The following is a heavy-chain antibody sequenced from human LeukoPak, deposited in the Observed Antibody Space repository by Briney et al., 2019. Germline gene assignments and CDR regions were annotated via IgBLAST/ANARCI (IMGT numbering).Heavy chain of an antibody. CDR3: ARDLSASWYSLGS. J-gene: IGHJ4*02. D-gene: IGHD6-13*01. V-gene: IGHV3-20*04. CDR2: INGKGDET. Sequence: GGSLRLSCTDSESTFSDYGMSRVRQAPGKGLERVSGINGKGDETAYADSVKGRFTISRDNAKNSLYLQMKSLRAEDTALYYCARDLSASWYSLGSWGQGTLVTVSS. CDR1: ESTFSDYG.